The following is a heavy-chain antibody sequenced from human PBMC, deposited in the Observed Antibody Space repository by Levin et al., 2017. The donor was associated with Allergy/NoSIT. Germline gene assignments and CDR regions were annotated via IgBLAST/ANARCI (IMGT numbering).Heavy chain of an antibody. Sequence: PGGSLRLSCAASGFTFSDYYMSWIRQAPGKGLEWVSYISSSSSYTNYADSVKGRFTISRDNAKNSLYLQMNSLRAEDTAVYYCARALLYNWNGPSDYWGQGTLVTVSS. D-gene: IGHD1-20*01. CDR3: ARALLYNWNGPSDY. V-gene: IGHV3-11*05. J-gene: IGHJ4*02. CDR2: ISSSSSYT. CDR1: GFTFSDYY.